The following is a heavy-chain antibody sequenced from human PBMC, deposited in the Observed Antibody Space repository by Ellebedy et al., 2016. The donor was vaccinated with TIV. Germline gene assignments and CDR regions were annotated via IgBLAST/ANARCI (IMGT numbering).Heavy chain of an antibody. V-gene: IGHV2-5*01. CDR1: GFSIGTSGVA. CDR3: AHRGLDSSSWYGNWFDP. J-gene: IGHJ5*02. CDR2: IYWNDDK. Sequence: SGPTLVKPTQTLTLTCTFSGFSIGTSGVAVGWIRQPPGKALEWLALIYWNDDKRYSPSLKSRLTITKDTSKNQVVLTMTNMDPVDTATYYCAHRGLDSSSWYGNWFDPWGQGTLVTVSS. D-gene: IGHD6-13*01.